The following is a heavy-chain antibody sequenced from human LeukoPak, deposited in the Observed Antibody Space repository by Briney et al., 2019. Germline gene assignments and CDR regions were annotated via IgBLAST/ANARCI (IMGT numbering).Heavy chain of an antibody. CDR1: GGSISSSNW. J-gene: IGHJ4*02. CDR2: IYHSGST. CDR3: ARAGDSSGSFDY. Sequence: SETLSLTCAVSGGSISSSNWWTWVRQPPGKGLEWIGEIYHSGSTNYNPSLKSRVTISVDKSKNHFSLKLSSVTAADTAVYYCARAGDSSGSFDYWGQGILVTVSS. V-gene: IGHV4-4*02. D-gene: IGHD3-22*01.